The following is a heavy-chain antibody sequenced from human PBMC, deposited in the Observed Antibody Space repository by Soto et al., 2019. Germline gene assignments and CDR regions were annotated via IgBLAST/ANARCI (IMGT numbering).Heavy chain of an antibody. D-gene: IGHD2-15*01. V-gene: IGHV3-74*01. Sequence: EVQLVESGGGLVQPGGSLRLSCVTSGFTFSSYWMHWVRQDPGKGLVWVACLSGDGTDTRYADSVKGRFSISRDNVKDTLYLQMNSLKDEDTAVYFCGRDPMDSTPIDLWGQGALVTVSS. J-gene: IGHJ4*02. CDR2: LSGDGTDT. CDR3: GRDPMDSTPIDL. CDR1: GFTFSSYW.